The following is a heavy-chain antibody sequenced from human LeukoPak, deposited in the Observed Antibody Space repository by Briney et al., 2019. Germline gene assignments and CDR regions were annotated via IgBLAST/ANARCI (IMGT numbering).Heavy chain of an antibody. CDR2: IYTSDIT. D-gene: IGHD5-24*01. CDR1: GGSFDSSSYC. CDR3: SRALDSYKLGNY. V-gene: IGHV4-39*01. J-gene: IGHJ4*02. Sequence: SETLSLSCTVSGGSFDSSSYCWTWVRQPPGKRPEWIGTIYTSDITYYNPSLMSRVTISADTSKNQFSLKLSSVTAADTAVYYCSRALDSYKLGNYWGQGTLLTVSS.